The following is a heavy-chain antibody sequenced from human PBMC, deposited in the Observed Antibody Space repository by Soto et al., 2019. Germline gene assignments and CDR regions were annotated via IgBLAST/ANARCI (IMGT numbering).Heavy chain of an antibody. J-gene: IGHJ6*02. CDR3: ARERRGYDPYYYYYGMDV. CDR1: GGSISSYY. Sequence: PSETLSLTCTVSGGSISSYYWSWIRQPPGKGLEWIGYIYYSGITNYNHSLKSRVTISVDTSKNQFSLKLSSVTAADTAVYYCARERRGYDPYYYYYGMDVWGPGTPVTVSS. V-gene: IGHV4-59*01. CDR2: IYYSGIT. D-gene: IGHD5-12*01.